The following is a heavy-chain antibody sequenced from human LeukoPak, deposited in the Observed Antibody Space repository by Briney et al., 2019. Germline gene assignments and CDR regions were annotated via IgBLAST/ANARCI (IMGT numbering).Heavy chain of an antibody. Sequence: SVKVSCKASGGTFSSYAISWVRQAPGQGLEWMGRINPILGIANYAQKFQGRVTITADKSTSTAYMELSSLRSEDTAVYYCARDGRRVHFPPFGYGMDVWGQGTTVTVSS. V-gene: IGHV1-69*04. CDR3: ARDGRRVHFPPFGYGMDV. CDR1: GGTFSSYA. D-gene: IGHD1-26*01. CDR2: INPILGIA. J-gene: IGHJ6*02.